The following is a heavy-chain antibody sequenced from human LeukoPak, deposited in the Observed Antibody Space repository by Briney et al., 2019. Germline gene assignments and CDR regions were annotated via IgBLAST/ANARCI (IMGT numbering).Heavy chain of an antibody. CDR1: GDSLSSHY. J-gene: IGHJ5*02. Sequence: SETLSLTCTVSGDSLSSHYWSWIRQPAGKGLEWIGRIHTSGITNYSPSLKSRVTMSVDTSTSQISLKLNSVTAADTAVYYCARTNWGTGPSWFDPWGQGILVTVSS. CDR3: ARTNWGTGPSWFDP. V-gene: IGHV4-4*07. D-gene: IGHD7-27*01. CDR2: IHTSGIT.